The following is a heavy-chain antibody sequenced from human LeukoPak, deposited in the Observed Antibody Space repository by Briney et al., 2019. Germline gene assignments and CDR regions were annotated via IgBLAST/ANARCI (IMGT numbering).Heavy chain of an antibody. CDR2: IKQDGTEK. CDR3: ARDAEVGTLFGVLSRYNWFDP. J-gene: IGHJ5*02. V-gene: IGHV3-7*01. CDR1: GFSFSYHW. D-gene: IGHD3-3*01. Sequence: GGSLRLSXAASGFSFSYHWMSWVRQAPGKGLEWVANIKQDGTEKYYVDSVKGRFIISRDNAKKSLYLQMNSLRVEDTAVYYCARDAEVGTLFGVLSRYNWFDPWGQGALVTVSS.